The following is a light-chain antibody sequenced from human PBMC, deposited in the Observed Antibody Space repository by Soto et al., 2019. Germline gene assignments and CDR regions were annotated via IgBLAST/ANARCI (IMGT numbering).Light chain of an antibody. CDR1: QSVSSSY. CDR3: QQYGSSPFT. J-gene: IGKJ3*01. Sequence: EIVLTQSPGTLSLSPGERATLSCRASQSVSSSYLTWYQQKPGQAPRLLIYGASSRATGIPDRFSGSGSGTDFTLTISGLEPEDFAVYYCQQYGSSPFTFGPGTTVDVK. V-gene: IGKV3-20*01. CDR2: GAS.